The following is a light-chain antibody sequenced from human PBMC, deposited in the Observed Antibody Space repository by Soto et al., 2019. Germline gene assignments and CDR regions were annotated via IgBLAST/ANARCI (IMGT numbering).Light chain of an antibody. J-gene: IGLJ2*01. CDR1: SSDVGAYNY. CDR2: DVS. V-gene: IGLV2-14*01. Sequence: QSVLTQPASVSGSPGQSITVSCTGTSSDVGAYNYVSWYQQHPGKVPKLMIYDVSHRPSGVSNRFSGSKSGNTASLTISGLQAEDEADYYCSSYTTRSTLVFGGGTQLTVL. CDR3: SSYTTRSTLV.